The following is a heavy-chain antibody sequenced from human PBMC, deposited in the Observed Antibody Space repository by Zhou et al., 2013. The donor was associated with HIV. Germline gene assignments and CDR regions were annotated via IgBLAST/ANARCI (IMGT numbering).Heavy chain of an antibody. V-gene: IGHV1-69*04. Sequence: QVQLVQSGAEVKKPGSSVKVSCKASGGTFSSYAISWVRQAPGQGLEWMGRIIPILGIANYAQKFQGRVTITADKSTSTAYMELSSLRSEDTAVYYCARGRMAEWLLSEDYWGQGTLVTVSS. CDR2: IIPILGIA. CDR3: ARGRMAEWLLSEDY. CDR1: GGTFSSYA. J-gene: IGHJ4*02. D-gene: IGHD3-3*01.